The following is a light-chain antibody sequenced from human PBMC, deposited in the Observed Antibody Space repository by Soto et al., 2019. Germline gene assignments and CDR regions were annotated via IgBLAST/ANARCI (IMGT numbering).Light chain of an antibody. J-gene: IGLJ1*01. CDR1: SSDIGSYDY. V-gene: IGLV2-14*01. Sequence: QSVLTQPASVSGSPGQSITISCTGTSSDIGSYDYVSWYQQHPGKAPNLIIYEVTDRPSGVSNRFSGSKSGNTASLTISGPQAEDEADYYCSSFTSTSTRLFGSGTKVTVL. CDR2: EVT. CDR3: SSFTSTSTRL.